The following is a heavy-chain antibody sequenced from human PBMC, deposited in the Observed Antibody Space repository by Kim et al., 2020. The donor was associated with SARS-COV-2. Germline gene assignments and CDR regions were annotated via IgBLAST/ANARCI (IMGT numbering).Heavy chain of an antibody. Sequence: SETLSLTCTVSGGSISSYYWSWIRQPPGKGLEWIGYIYYRGSTNYTPSRKSRVTISVDKSKNQFSLKLSSVTAADTAVYYCARGGAYDSSADYGMDVWGQGTTVPVSS. CDR2: IYYRGST. CDR3: ARGGAYDSSADYGMDV. D-gene: IGHD3-22*01. V-gene: IGHV4-59*08. CDR1: GGSISSYY. J-gene: IGHJ6*02.